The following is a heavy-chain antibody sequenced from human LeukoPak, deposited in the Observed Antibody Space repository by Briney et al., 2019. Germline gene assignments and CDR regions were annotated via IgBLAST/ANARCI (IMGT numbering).Heavy chain of an antibody. V-gene: IGHV4-39*07. CDR3: ARDRHYYEDRGVDY. D-gene: IGHD3-22*01. Sequence: PGGSLRLSCAASGFTFSNYWMSWVRQAPGKGLEWIGSIYYSGSTYYNPSLKSRVTISVDTSKNQFSLKLSSVTAADTAVYYCARDRHYYEDRGVDYWGQGTLVTVSS. J-gene: IGHJ4*02. CDR1: GFTFSNYW. CDR2: IYYSGST.